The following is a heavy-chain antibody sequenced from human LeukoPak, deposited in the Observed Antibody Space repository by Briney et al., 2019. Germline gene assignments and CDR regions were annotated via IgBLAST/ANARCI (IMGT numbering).Heavy chain of an antibody. CDR1: GYTFTNYD. D-gene: IGHD3/OR15-3a*01. Sequence: ASVKVSCKASGYTFTNYDINWVRQATGQGLEWLGWMNPNSGNTGYAQKFQGRVTITRNTSISTAYMELSSLTSEDTAVYYCARGRDWLRWFGPWGQGTLVTVSS. J-gene: IGHJ5*02. V-gene: IGHV1-8*01. CDR2: MNPNSGNT. CDR3: ARGRDWLRWFGP.